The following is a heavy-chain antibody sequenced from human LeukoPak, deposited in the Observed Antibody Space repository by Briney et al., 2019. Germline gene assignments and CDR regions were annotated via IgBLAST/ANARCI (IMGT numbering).Heavy chain of an antibody. J-gene: IGHJ4*02. CDR3: ARDRRELRYVDRLLDY. CDR1: GYTFTDYY. Sequence: GASVKVSCKASGYTFTDYYVHWVRQAPGQGLEWMGWINPNSGDTNYAQKFQGRVTMTRDTSISTAYLDLSSLKSDDTAVYYCARDRRELRYVDRLLDYWGQGTLVTVSS. CDR2: INPNSGDT. D-gene: IGHD3-9*01. V-gene: IGHV1-2*02.